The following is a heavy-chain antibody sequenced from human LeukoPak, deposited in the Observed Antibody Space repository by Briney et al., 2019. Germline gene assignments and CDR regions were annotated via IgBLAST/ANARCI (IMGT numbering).Heavy chain of an antibody. V-gene: IGHV1-69*04. D-gene: IGHD2-2*01. CDR2: IIPILGIA. J-gene: IGHJ4*02. CDR3: ARDSRGSVDY. CDR1: GGTFSSYA. Sequence: SVKVSCKASGGTFSSYAISWVRQAPGQGLEWMGRIIPILGIANYAQKFQGRVTITADKSTSTAYMELSSLRSEDTAVYYCARDSRGSVDYWGQGTLVTVPS.